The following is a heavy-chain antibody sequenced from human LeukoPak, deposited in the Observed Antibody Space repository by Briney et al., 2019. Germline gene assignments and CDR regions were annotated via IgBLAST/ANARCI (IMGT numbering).Heavy chain of an antibody. CDR2: ISYDGSNK. Sequence: GGSLRLSCAASGFTFSSYGMHWVRQAPGKGLEWVAVISYDGSNKYYADSVKGRFTISRDNSKNTLYLQMNSLRAEDTAVYYCAKDSSYGSGSYYKPYPDYWGQGTLVTVSS. CDR1: GFTFSSYG. V-gene: IGHV3-30*18. D-gene: IGHD3-10*01. J-gene: IGHJ4*02. CDR3: AKDSSYGSGSYYKPYPDY.